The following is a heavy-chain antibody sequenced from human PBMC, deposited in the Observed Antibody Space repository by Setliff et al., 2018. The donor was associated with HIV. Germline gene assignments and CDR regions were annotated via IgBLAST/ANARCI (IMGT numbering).Heavy chain of an antibody. V-gene: IGHV3-23*01. CDR3: AKAPNSGSYYRTTVGCYFDY. CDR1: GFTFSSYA. Sequence: GGSLRLSCAASGFTFSSYAMSWVRQAPGKGLEWVSSISGSGGSKYYADSVKGRFTISRDNSKDTLYLQMNSLRAEDTAVYYCAKAPNSGSYYRTTVGCYFDYWGQGTLVTVSS. CDR2: ISGSGGSK. D-gene: IGHD1-26*01. J-gene: IGHJ4*02.